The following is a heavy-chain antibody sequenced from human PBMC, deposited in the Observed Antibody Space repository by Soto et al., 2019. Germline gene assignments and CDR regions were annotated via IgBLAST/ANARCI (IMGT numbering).Heavy chain of an antibody. Sequence: QVQLQESGPGLVKPSQTLSLTCTVSGGSISSGGYYWSWIRQHPGKGLEWLVYIYYSGSTYYNPSLKSRVTTSVDTSKNQFSLKLSSVTAADTAVYYCARVFFIKDLVYGSGSYHLDYWGQGTLVTVSS. J-gene: IGHJ4*02. CDR2: IYYSGST. CDR1: GGSISSGGYY. CDR3: ARVFFIKDLVYGSGSYHLDY. V-gene: IGHV4-31*03. D-gene: IGHD3-10*01.